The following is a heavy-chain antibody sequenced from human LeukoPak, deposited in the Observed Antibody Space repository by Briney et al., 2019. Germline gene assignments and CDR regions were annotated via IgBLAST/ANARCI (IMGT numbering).Heavy chain of an antibody. CDR3: ARGSKAAPGTFDY. D-gene: IGHD6-13*01. CDR2: IYYTGST. Sequence: SETLSLTCTVSGGSISSYYWSWFRQPPGKGLEWIGYIYYTGSTDYNPSLKSRVAISVDTSKNQFSLKLSSVTAADTAVYYCARGSKAAPGTFDYWGQGTLVTVSS. CDR1: GGSISSYY. V-gene: IGHV4-59*01. J-gene: IGHJ4*02.